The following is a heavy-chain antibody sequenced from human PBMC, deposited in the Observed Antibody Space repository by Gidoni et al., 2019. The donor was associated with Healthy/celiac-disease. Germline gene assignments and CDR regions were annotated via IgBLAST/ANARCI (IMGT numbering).Heavy chain of an antibody. Sequence: QLQLQESGPGLVKPSEPLSLPCTVSGGPISSSTYYWGWLRQPPGKGLGWIGSIYYSGSTYYNPALKNRVTISVDTSKNQFSLKLSSVTAADTAVYYCASSYGSGSYQYYYYYYYMDVWGKGTTVTVSS. J-gene: IGHJ6*03. CDR3: ASSYGSGSYQYYYYYYYMDV. CDR2: IYYSGST. CDR1: GGPISSSTYY. D-gene: IGHD3-10*01. V-gene: IGHV4-39*01.